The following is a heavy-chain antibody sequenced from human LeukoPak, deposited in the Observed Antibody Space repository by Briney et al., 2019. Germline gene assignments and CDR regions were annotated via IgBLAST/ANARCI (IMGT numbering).Heavy chain of an antibody. CDR3: AKDRYGDTEGYFDY. CDR2: ISYDGSNK. J-gene: IGHJ4*02. V-gene: IGHV3-30*18. CDR1: GFTFSSYA. D-gene: IGHD4-17*01. Sequence: GGSLRLSCAASGFTFSSYAMSWVRQAPGKGLEWVAVISYDGSNKYYADSVKGRFTISRDNSKNTLYLQMNSLRAEDTAVYYCAKDRYGDTEGYFDYWGQGTLVTVSS.